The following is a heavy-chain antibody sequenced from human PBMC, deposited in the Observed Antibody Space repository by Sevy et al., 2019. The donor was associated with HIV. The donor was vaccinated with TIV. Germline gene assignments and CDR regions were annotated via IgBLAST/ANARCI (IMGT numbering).Heavy chain of an antibody. Sequence: ASVKVSCKASGYDITNYAINWVRQAPGQGLEWMGWINTNTGQPTYAQAFKGRFVFSLDTSVSTAYLQISSLKAEDTAMYYCAGPFLYSSSPEADYWGQGTLVTVSS. V-gene: IGHV7-4-1*02. J-gene: IGHJ4*02. D-gene: IGHD5-18*01. CDR3: AGPFLYSSSPEADY. CDR2: INTNTGQP. CDR1: GYDITNYA.